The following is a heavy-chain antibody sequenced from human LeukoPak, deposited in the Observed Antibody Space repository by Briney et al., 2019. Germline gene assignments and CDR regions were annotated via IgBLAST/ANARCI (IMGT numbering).Heavy chain of an antibody. CDR1: GFTFSNYE. D-gene: IGHD6-19*01. CDR3: ARGIAVAGPYYFDY. J-gene: IGHJ4*02. CDR2: ISSIDSTI. V-gene: IGHV3-48*03. Sequence: GGSLRLSCAASGFTFSNYEMNWVRQAPGKGLEWVSYISSIDSTIYYAVSVKGRFTISRDNAKNSLYLQMNSLRADDTAVYYCARGIAVAGPYYFDYWGRGTLVTVSS.